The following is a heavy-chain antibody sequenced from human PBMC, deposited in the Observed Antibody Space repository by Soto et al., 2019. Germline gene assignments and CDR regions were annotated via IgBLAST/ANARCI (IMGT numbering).Heavy chain of an antibody. CDR3: ATVRWELHDACDI. V-gene: IGHV4-31*03. CDR1: GGSISTGGYY. J-gene: IGHJ3*02. CDR2: IYHSGMT. Sequence: QVQLQESGPGLVKPSQTLSLTCTVSGGSISTGGYYWSWIRQHPGRGLEWIGYIYHSGMTFSNPSLQSRVAISIDTSENPFSLKLSSVTAADTAVYYCATVRWELHDACDIWGHGTMVSVSS. D-gene: IGHD4-17*01.